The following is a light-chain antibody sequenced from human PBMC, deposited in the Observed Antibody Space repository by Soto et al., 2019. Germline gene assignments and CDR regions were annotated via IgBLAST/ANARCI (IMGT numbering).Light chain of an antibody. CDR2: KVS. V-gene: IGKV2-24*01. CDR1: QSLVHNDGNTY. Sequence: DIVMTQTPLSSPVTLGQAASISCRSSQSLVHNDGNTYLSWFQQRTSQTPRILIYKVSDRFSGVPDRFSGSGAGTDFTLTISRVEAEDVCVYYCMQATQYSWTFGQGTKVDIK. J-gene: IGKJ1*01. CDR3: MQATQYSWT.